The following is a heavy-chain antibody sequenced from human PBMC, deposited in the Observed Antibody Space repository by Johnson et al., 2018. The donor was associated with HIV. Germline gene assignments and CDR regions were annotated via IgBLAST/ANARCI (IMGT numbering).Heavy chain of an antibody. J-gene: IGHJ3*02. V-gene: IGHV3-9*01. CDR1: GFTFDDYA. CDR2: ITWNSGSI. CDR3: ARAGKWSGDAFDI. Sequence: QLVESGGGLVQPGRSLRLSCAASGFTFDDYAMHWVRQAPGKGLEWVSGITWNSGSIGYADSVKGRFTISRDNAKNSLYLQMNSLRAGDTAVYYCARAGKWSGDAFDIWGQGTTVTVSS. D-gene: IGHD3-10*01.